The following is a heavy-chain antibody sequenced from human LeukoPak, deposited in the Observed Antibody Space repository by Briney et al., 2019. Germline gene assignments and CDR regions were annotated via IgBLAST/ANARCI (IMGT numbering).Heavy chain of an antibody. D-gene: IGHD3-22*01. Sequence: GGSLRLSCAASGFTFSSYEMNWVRQAPGKGLEWVSSISSSSSYIYYADSVKGRFTISRDNAKNSLYLQMNSLRAEDTAVYYCARDQGYYDSSGELDYWGQGTLVTVSS. CDR1: GFTFSSYE. J-gene: IGHJ4*02. CDR3: ARDQGYYDSSGELDY. CDR2: ISSSSSYI. V-gene: IGHV3-21*01.